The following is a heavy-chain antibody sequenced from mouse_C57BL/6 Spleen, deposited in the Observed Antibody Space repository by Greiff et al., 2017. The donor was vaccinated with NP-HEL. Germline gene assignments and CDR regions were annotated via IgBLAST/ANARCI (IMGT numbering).Heavy chain of an antibody. Sequence: SGPGLVKPSQSLSLTCSVTGYSITSGYYWNWIRQFPGNKLEWMGYISYDGSNNYNPSLKNRISITRDTSKNQFFLKLNSVTTEDTATYYCARGGDYYGSSGAMDYWGQGTSVTVSS. CDR2: ISYDGSN. D-gene: IGHD1-1*01. CDR3: ARGGDYYGSSGAMDY. CDR1: GYSITSGYY. J-gene: IGHJ4*01. V-gene: IGHV3-6*01.